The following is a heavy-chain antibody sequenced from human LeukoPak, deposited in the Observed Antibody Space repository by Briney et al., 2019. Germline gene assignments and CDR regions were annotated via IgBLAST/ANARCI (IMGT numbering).Heavy chain of an antibody. D-gene: IGHD1-26*01. Sequence: GRSLRLSCAASGFTFSSYAMHWVRQAPGKGLEWVSSISSSSSYIYYADSVKGRFTISRDNAKNSLSLQMNSLRAEDTAVYYCARIIVGALWDDYWGQGTLVTVSS. CDR1: GFTFSSYA. J-gene: IGHJ4*02. CDR3: ARIIVGALWDDY. CDR2: ISSSSSYI. V-gene: IGHV3-21*01.